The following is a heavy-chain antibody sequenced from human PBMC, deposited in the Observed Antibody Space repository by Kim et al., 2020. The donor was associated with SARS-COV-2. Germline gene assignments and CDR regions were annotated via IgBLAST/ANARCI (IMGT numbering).Heavy chain of an antibody. CDR3: ARSPSTRVTPYYFDY. D-gene: IGHD5-18*01. CDR1: GGSFSGYY. Sequence: SETLSLTCAVYGGSFSGYYWSWIRQPPGKGLEWIGEINHSGSTNYNPSLKSRVTISVDTSKNQFSLKLSSVTAADTAVYYCARSPSTRVTPYYFDYWGQGTLVTVSS. CDR2: INHSGST. V-gene: IGHV4-34*01. J-gene: IGHJ4*02.